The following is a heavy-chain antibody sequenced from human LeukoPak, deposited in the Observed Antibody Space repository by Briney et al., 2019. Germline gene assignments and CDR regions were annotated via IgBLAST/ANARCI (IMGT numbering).Heavy chain of an antibody. V-gene: IGHV4-38-2*01. CDR3: ARGIVVVTATGGIDY. CDR1: GFTFSSYA. J-gene: IGHJ4*02. D-gene: IGHD2-21*02. Sequence: PGGSLRLSCAASGFTFSSYAMSWIRQPPGKGLEWIGSIYHSGSTSYNPSLKSRVTISVDTSKNQFSLKLSSLTAADTAVYYCARGIVVVTATGGIDYWGQGTLVTVSS. CDR2: IYHSGST.